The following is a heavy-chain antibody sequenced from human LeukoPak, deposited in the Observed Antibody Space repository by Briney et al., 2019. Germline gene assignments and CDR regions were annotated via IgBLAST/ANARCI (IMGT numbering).Heavy chain of an antibody. D-gene: IGHD3-3*01. CDR1: GLTFTDFW. Sequence: PGGSLRLSCAASGLTFTDFWIQWVRHAPGEGLVWVSRIDPDGETTHYADSVKGRFSISRDNAKNTVYLQMSSLRAEDTAVYYCARSRWSGYGNDWGQGTRVTVSS. CDR2: IDPDGETT. J-gene: IGHJ4*02. V-gene: IGHV3-74*01. CDR3: ARSRWSGYGND.